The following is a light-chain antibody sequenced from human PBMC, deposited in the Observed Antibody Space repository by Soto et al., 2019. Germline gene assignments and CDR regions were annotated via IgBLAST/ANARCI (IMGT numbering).Light chain of an antibody. Sequence: MSQSTLSSPITLGQPASISCRSSQSLPHRDVNTYLGWHQQRPGKAPRPLIYKISNRLSGVPDRFSGSGAGTDFTLKISRVQAEDVGVYYCTQVTRFPHPFGQGTIL. CDR3: TQVTRFPHP. J-gene: IGKJ2*01. V-gene: IGKV2-24*01. CDR1: QSLPHRDVNTY. CDR2: KIS.